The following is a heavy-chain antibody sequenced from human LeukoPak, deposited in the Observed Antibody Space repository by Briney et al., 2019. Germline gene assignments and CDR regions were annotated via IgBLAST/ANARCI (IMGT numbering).Heavy chain of an antibody. CDR1: GFTFSGSA. D-gene: IGHD6-19*01. J-gene: IGHJ4*02. CDR3: APQRAKQWLVDY. CDR2: IRSRANSSVT. Sequence: GGSLRLSCAASGFTFSGSAVHWVRQASGKGLEWVGRIRSRANSSVTAYAASVTGRFTISRDDSNTAYLQMNSLRAEDTAVYYCAPQRAKQWLVDYWGQGTLVTVSS. V-gene: IGHV3-73*01.